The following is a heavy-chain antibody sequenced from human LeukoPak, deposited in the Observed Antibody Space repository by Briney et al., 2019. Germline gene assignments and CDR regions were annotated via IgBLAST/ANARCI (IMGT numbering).Heavy chain of an antibody. J-gene: IGHJ4*02. V-gene: IGHV4-34*01. CDR2: INHSGST. D-gene: IGHD3-16*02. CDR1: GGSFSGYC. Sequence: SETLSLTCAVYGGSFSGYCWSWIRQPPGKGLEWIGEINHSGSTNYNPSLKSRVTISVDTSKNQFSLKLSSVTAADTAVYYCARGTGDDYVWGSYRRPLDYWGQGTLVTVSS. CDR3: ARGTGDDYVWGSYRRPLDY.